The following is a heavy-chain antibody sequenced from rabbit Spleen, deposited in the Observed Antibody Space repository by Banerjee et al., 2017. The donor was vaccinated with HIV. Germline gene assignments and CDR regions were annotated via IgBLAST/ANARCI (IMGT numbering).Heavy chain of an antibody. CDR1: GFSFSGGYH. CDR3: ARDSGSSFSSYGMDL. D-gene: IGHD8-1*01. V-gene: IGHV1S40*01. J-gene: IGHJ6*01. Sequence: QSLEESGGDLVKPGASLTLTCTASGFSFSGGYHMCWVRQGPGKGLEWIACIDSGSSGFTYFASWAKGRFTISKTSSTTVTLQMTSLTAADTAAYFCARDSGSSFSSYGMDLWGPGTLVTVS. CDR2: IDSGSSGFT.